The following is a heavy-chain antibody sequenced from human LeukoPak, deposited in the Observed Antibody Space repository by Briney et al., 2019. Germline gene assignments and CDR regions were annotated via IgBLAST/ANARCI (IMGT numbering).Heavy chain of an antibody. CDR1: GFTFNSYS. V-gene: IGHV3-21*01. D-gene: IGHD5-24*01. J-gene: IGHJ4*02. Sequence: GGSLRLSCAASGFTFNSYSMNWVRQAPGKGLEWVSSISGSNSYIYYADSMKGRFTISRDNAKNSLFLQMNSLRAEDTAVYYCAREGDGYNSPIDYWGQGTLVTVSS. CDR3: AREGDGYNSPIDY. CDR2: ISGSNSYI.